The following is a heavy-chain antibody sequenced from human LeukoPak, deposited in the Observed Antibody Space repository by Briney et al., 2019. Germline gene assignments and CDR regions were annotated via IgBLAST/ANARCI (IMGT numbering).Heavy chain of an antibody. CDR1: GFTFSSYA. CDR3: AKGGYDFWSGYYNYYYYGMDV. V-gene: IGHV3-23*01. Sequence: GGSLRLSCAASGFTFSSYAMSWVRQAPGKGLEWVSAISGSGGSTYYADPVKGRFTISRDNSKNTLYLQMNSLRAEDTAVYYCAKGGYDFWSGYYNYYYYGMDVWGQGTTVTVSS. CDR2: ISGSGGST. D-gene: IGHD3-3*01. J-gene: IGHJ6*02.